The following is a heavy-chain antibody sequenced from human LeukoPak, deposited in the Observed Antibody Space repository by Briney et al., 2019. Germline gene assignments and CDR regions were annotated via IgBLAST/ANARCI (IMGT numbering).Heavy chain of an antibody. D-gene: IGHD4-17*01. CDR1: GFTLDDYA. J-gene: IGHJ4*02. CDR2: ISGDGGST. CDR3: AKVLYGDYGGLDY. V-gene: IGHV3-43*02. Sequence: GGSLRLSCAASGFTLDDYAMHWVRQAPGKGLEWVSLISGDGGSTYYADSVKGRFTISRDNSKNTLYVQMNSLRAEDTAVYYCAKVLYGDYGGLDYWGQGTLVTVSS.